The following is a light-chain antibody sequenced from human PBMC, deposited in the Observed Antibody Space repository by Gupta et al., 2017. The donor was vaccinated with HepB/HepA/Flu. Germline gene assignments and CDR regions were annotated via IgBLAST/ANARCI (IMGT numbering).Light chain of an antibody. J-gene: IGLJ2*01. CDR3: GTWDTSLSVVA. CDR1: SSNIGSNS. CDR2: GND. Sequence: QSLLTQPPSVSAAPGPQVTISCSGRSSNIGSNSVSWYQHLPGTAPKLFINGNDKRPSGIPDRFSGSKSGTSAALDITGLQSGDEADYYCGTWDTSLSVVAVGGGTKLTVL. V-gene: IGLV1-51*01.